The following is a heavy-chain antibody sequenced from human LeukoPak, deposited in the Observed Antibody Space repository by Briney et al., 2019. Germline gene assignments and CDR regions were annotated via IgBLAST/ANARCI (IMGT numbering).Heavy chain of an antibody. Sequence: GGSLRLSCAASGFTFSSYEMNWVRQAPGKGLEWVSYISSSGSTIYYADSVKGRFTISRDNAKNSLYLQMNSLRAEDMALYYCAKGGSGYYDSSGDNWFDPWGQGTLVTVSS. D-gene: IGHD3-22*01. V-gene: IGHV3-48*03. CDR1: GFTFSSYE. CDR3: AKGGSGYYDSSGDNWFDP. CDR2: ISSSGSTI. J-gene: IGHJ5*02.